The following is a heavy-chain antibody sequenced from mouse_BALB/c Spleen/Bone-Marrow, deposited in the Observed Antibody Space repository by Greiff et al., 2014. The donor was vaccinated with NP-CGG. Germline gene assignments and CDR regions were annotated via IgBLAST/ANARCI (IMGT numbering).Heavy chain of an antibody. Sequence: EVKLQESGAELVKPGASVKLSCTASGFNIKDTYMHWVKQRPEQGLEWIGRIDPANGNTKYDPKFQGKATITADTSSNTAYLQLSSLTSEDTAVYYRASYYYGSSLFAYWGQGTLVTVSA. CDR2: IDPANGNT. J-gene: IGHJ3*01. V-gene: IGHV14-3*02. CDR1: GFNIKDTY. D-gene: IGHD1-1*01. CDR3: ASYYYGSSLFAY.